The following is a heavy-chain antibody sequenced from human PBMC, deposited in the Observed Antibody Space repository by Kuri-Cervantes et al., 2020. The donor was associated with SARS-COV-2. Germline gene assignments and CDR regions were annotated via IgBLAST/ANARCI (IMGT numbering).Heavy chain of an antibody. CDR2: TYYSGST. V-gene: IGHV4-39*01. D-gene: IGHD3-22*01. CDR3: VRQTDYYDNRPDYQRHHWFDP. CDR1: GGSLTRSSYY. J-gene: IGHJ5*01. Sequence: SETLSLTCSVSGGSLTRSSYYWGWIRQTPGKGLEWIGSTYYSGSTHYNPSLKSRVSVSIDTSKNQFSLKVTSVTAGDTAVYYCVRQTDYYDNRPDYQRHHWFDPWGQGTLVTVSS.